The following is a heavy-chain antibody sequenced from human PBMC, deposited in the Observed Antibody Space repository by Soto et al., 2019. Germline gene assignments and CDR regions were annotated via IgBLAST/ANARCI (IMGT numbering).Heavy chain of an antibody. J-gene: IGHJ5*02. CDR1: GYIFVNYG. D-gene: IGHD3-22*01. Sequence: QVQLVQSGDEVKKPGASVKVSCKASGYIFVNYGIAWVRQAPGQGLEWMGEIIPIFGTANYAQKLQGRVTMTEDESTDTAYMELSSLSSEDTAVYYCARDRGPSSGYYPYWFDPWGQGTLVTVSS. CDR3: ARDRGPSSGYYPYWFDP. V-gene: IGHV1-69*13. CDR2: IIPIFGTA.